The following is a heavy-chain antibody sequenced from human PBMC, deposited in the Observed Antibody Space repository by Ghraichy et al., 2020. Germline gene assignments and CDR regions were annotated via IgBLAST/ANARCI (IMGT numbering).Heavy chain of an antibody. J-gene: IGHJ4*02. Sequence: GDLNISCAVSGFTVGNNYMDWVRQAPGKGLDWVSLIYSGGKTYYADSVKGRFTISRDNSKNTVFLQMSSLRVEDTAIYYCTNRKYWGQGTLVTVSS. V-gene: IGHV3-53*01. CDR3: TNRKY. CDR1: GFTVGNNY. CDR2: IYSGGKT.